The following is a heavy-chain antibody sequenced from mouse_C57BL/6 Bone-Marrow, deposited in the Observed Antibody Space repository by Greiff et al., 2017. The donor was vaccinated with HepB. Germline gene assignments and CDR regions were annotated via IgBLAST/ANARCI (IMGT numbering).Heavy chain of an antibody. Sequence: QVQLKQPGAELVMPGASVKLSCKASGYTFTSYWMHWVKQRPGQGLEWIGEIDPSDSYTNYNQKFKGKSTLTVDKSSSTAYMQLSSLTSEDSAVYYCARPGSSLSYWYFDVWGTGTTVTVSS. CDR1: GYTFTSYW. J-gene: IGHJ1*03. D-gene: IGHD1-1*01. CDR2: IDPSDSYT. CDR3: ARPGSSLSYWYFDV. V-gene: IGHV1-69*01.